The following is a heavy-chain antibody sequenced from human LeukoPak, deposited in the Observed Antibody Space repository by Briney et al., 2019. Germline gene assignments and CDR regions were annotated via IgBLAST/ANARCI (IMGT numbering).Heavy chain of an antibody. J-gene: IGHJ6*03. CDR3: ARGRGAIVVVPAAIHYYYYMDV. CDR2: IYYSGST. CDR1: GGSISSYY. D-gene: IGHD2-2*01. Sequence: SETLSLTCTVSGGSISSYYWSWIRQPPGKGLEWIGYIYYSGSTNYNPSLKSRVTISVDTSKNQFSLKLSSVTAADTAVYYCARGRGAIVVVPAAIHYYYYMDVWGKGTTVTVSS. V-gene: IGHV4-59*01.